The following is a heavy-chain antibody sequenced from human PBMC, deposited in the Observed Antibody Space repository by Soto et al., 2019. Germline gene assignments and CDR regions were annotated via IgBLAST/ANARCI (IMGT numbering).Heavy chain of an antibody. J-gene: IGHJ4*02. Sequence: EVQLVESGGGLVKPGGSLRLSCAASGFTFSNAWMSWVRQAPGKGLEWVGRIKSKTDGGTTDYAAPVKGRFTISRDDSKNTLYLQMNSLKTEDTAVYYCTTLSQQLPPLDYWGQGTLVTVSS. CDR2: IKSKTDGGTT. V-gene: IGHV3-15*01. CDR1: GFTFSNAW. CDR3: TTLSQQLPPLDY. D-gene: IGHD6-13*01.